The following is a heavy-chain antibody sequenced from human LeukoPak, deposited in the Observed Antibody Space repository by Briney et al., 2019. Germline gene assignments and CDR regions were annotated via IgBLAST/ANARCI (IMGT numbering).Heavy chain of an antibody. CDR3: ASDRIAAALDYYMDV. Sequence: SETLSLTCTVSGGSISSGSYYWSWIRQPAGKGLEWIGRIYTSGSTNYNPSLKSRVTISVDTSKNQFSLKLSSVTAADTAVYYCASDRIAAALDYYMDVWGKGTTVTVSS. V-gene: IGHV4-61*02. CDR2: IYTSGST. J-gene: IGHJ6*03. D-gene: IGHD6-13*01. CDR1: GGSISSGSYY.